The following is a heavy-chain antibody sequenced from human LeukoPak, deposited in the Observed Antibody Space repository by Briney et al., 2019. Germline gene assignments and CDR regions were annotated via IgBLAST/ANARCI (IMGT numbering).Heavy chain of an antibody. CDR1: GFTFSSYG. CDR3: AKDQRYYYDSSGSPAAFDI. V-gene: IGHV3-30*02. D-gene: IGHD3-22*01. J-gene: IGHJ3*02. CDR2: IRYDGSNK. Sequence: GGSLRLSCAVSGFTFSSYGMHWVRQAPGKGLEWVAFIRYDGSNKYYADSVKGRFTISRDNSKNTLYLQMNSLRAEDTAVYYCAKDQRYYYDSSGSPAAFDIWGQGTMVTVSS.